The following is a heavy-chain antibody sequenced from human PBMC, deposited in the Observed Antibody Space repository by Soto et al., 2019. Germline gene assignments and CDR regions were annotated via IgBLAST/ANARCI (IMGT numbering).Heavy chain of an antibody. J-gene: IGHJ4*02. D-gene: IGHD1-1*01. CDR1: GFTFSAYW. CDR3: ARGPRVSSTGTGAH. CDR2: ISDDGSTA. V-gene: IGHV3-74*01. Sequence: GGSLRLSCAVSGFTFSAYWMHWVRQVPGKGLTWVSRISDDGSTATYADSIKGRFVISRDNAKNSLYLEMNTLRADDSGLYYCARGPRVSSTGTGAHWGRGTLVTVSS.